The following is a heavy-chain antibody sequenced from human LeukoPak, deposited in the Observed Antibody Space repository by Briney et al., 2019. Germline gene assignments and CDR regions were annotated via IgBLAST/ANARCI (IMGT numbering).Heavy chain of an antibody. Sequence: ASVKVSCKASGYTFTSYYMHWVRQAPGQGLEWMGIINPSGGSTSYAQKFQGRVTMTRDTSTSTVYMELSSLRSEDTAVYYRARDLRGYSYYYGMDVWGQGTTVTVSS. CDR3: ARDLRGYSYYYGMDV. CDR2: INPSGGST. J-gene: IGHJ6*02. D-gene: IGHD5-12*01. CDR1: GYTFTSYY. V-gene: IGHV1-46*01.